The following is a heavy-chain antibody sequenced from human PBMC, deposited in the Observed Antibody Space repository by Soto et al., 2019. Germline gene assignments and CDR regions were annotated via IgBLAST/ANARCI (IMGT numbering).Heavy chain of an antibody. V-gene: IGHV1-2*02. CDR3: ATLLRYFDWPFDY. J-gene: IGHJ4*02. Sequence: GASVKVSCKASGYTFTGYYMHWVRQAPGQGLEWMGWINPNSGGTNYAQKFQGRVTMTRDTSISTAYMELSRLRSDDTAVYYCATLLRYFDWPFDYWGQGTLVTAPQ. CDR1: GYTFTGYY. D-gene: IGHD3-9*01. CDR2: INPNSGGT.